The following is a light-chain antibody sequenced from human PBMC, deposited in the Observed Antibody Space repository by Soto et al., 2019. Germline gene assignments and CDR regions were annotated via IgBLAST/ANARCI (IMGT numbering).Light chain of an antibody. CDR3: AAWDDSLNTPV. CDR1: RSNIGSNT. Sequence: QSVLIQSPSASGTPGQRVTISCSGSRSNIGSNTVNWYQQVPGTAPRLLIYADNQRPSGVPDRFSGSKSGTSASLAISGLQSEDEADYYCAAWDDSLNTPVFGGGTQLTVL. J-gene: IGLJ3*02. V-gene: IGLV1-44*01. CDR2: ADN.